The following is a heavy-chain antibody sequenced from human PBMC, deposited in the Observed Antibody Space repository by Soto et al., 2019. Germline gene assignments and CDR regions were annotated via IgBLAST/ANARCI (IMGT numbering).Heavy chain of an antibody. J-gene: IGHJ3*02. Sequence: QVQMVESGGGVVQPGRSLRLSCAASGFTPSNYDMHWVRQAPGKGLEWVAFISYDGSNEHYSDSVKGRFTISRDNSKNPLYLQVNSLRPEDTAVYHCAKGGNYYDASSGAFDIWGQGTAVTVSS. CDR2: ISYDGSNE. CDR3: AKGGNYYDASSGAFDI. V-gene: IGHV3-30*18. CDR1: GFTPSNYD. D-gene: IGHD3-22*01.